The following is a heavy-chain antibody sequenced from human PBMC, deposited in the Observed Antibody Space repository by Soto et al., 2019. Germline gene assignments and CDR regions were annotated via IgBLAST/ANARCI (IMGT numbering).Heavy chain of an antibody. D-gene: IGHD6-13*01. V-gene: IGHV4-34*01. Sequence: ETLSLTCAVYGGSFSGYYWSWIRQPPGKGLEWIGEINHSGSTNYNPSLKSRVTISVDTSKNQFSLKLSSVTAADTAVYYCARGRIAAAGTWFDYWGQGTLVTVSS. J-gene: IGHJ4*02. CDR2: INHSGST. CDR3: ARGRIAAAGTWFDY. CDR1: GGSFSGYY.